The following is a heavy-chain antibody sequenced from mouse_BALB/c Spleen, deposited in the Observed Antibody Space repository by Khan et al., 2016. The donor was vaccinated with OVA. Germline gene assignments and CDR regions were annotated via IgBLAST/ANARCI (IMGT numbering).Heavy chain of an antibody. Sequence: QVQLKQSGAELARPGASVKMSCKASGYTFTTYTMHWIKQRPGQGLEWIGYINPSSGYANYNQKFKDKATLTADKSSSTAYMQLSSLTSEDSAVYYCEREGTYNSADGWFAYWGQGTLVTVSA. V-gene: IGHV1-4*01. CDR1: GYTFTTYT. J-gene: IGHJ3*01. CDR2: INPSSGYA. D-gene: IGHD2-12*01. CDR3: EREGTYNSADGWFAY.